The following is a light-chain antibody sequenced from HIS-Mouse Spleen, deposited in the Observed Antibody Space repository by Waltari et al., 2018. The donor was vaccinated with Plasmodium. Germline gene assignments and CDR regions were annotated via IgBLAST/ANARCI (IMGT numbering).Light chain of an antibody. V-gene: IGLV3-1*01. CDR1: KLGDKY. J-gene: IGLJ2*01. CDR3: QAWDSSTVV. CDR2: QDS. Sequence: SYELTQPPSVSVSSGQTDSTPFTADKLGDKYACWYQQKPGQSPVLVSYQDSKRPSGIPERFSGANSGNTATLTISGTQAMDEADYYCQAWDSSTVVFGGGTKLTVL.